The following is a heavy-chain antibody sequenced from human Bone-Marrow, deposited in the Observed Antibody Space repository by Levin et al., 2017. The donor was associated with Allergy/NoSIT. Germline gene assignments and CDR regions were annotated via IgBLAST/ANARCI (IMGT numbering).Heavy chain of an antibody. D-gene: IGHD6-6*01. J-gene: IGHJ4*02. CDR2: VSWDGGST. V-gene: IGHV3-43D*03. Sequence: EASVKVSCVASGFIFDDYAMHWVRQAPGKGLEWVSLVSWDGGSTYYADSVKGRFRISRDNSKHSLYLHMNRLRPEDTALYYCAKAMEASSLFDSWGQGTLVTVSS. CDR1: GFIFDDYA. CDR3: AKAMEASSLFDS.